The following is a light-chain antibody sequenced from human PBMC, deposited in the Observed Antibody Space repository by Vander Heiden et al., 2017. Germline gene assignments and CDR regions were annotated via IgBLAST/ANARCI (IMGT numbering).Light chain of an antibody. V-gene: IGLV1-44*01. CDR3: AAWDDSLNGVV. J-gene: IGLJ2*01. Sequence: QSVLTQPPSASGTPGQRVTISCSGSSSNIESNTVNWYQQLPGTAPKLLIYTNNRRPSGVPDRFSGSRSGTSASLAISGLQSEDEADYYCAAWDDSLNGVVLGGGTKLTVL. CDR2: TNN. CDR1: SSNIESNT.